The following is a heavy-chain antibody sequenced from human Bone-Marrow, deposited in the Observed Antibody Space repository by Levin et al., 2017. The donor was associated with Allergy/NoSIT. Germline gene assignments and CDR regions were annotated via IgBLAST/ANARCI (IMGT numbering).Heavy chain of an antibody. CDR1: GFTFSSFG. CDR3: ARELRITMIRGPRDYDGMDV. V-gene: IGHV3-33*01. CDR2: IWYDGSNT. D-gene: IGHD3-10*01. J-gene: IGHJ6*02. Sequence: GGSLRLSCAASGFTFSSFGMHWVRQAPGKGLEWLAFIWYDGSNTYYRDSVKGRFTISRDNSKNSLYLQMNSLRAEDTAVYYCARELRITMIRGPRDYDGMDVWGQGTTVTVSS.